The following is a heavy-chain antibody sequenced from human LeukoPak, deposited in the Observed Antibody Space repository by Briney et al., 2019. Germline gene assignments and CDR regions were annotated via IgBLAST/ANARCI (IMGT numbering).Heavy chain of an antibody. J-gene: IGHJ4*02. CDR2: IKQDGSEK. CDR1: GFTFSSYW. CDR3: AKHIDYDILTGYDY. Sequence: PGGSLRLSCAASGFTFSSYWMSWVRQAPGKGLEWVANIKQDGSEKYYVDSVKGRFTISRDNAKNSLYLQMNSLRAEDTAVYYCAKHIDYDILTGYDYWGQGTLVTVSS. V-gene: IGHV3-7*01. D-gene: IGHD3-9*01.